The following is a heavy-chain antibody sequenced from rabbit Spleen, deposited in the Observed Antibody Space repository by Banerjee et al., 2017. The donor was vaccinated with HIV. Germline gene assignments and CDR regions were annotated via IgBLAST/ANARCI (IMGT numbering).Heavy chain of an antibody. CDR2: IDPIFGST. Sequence: QEQLVESGGGLVKPGGSLKLSCKASGFDFSSYGVSWVRQAPGKGLEWIGYIDPIFGSTYYASWVNGRFTISRHNAQNTLYLQLNSLTAADTATYFCVRDQAGYAGYGPWYFNLWGQGTLVTVS. D-gene: IGHD7-1*01. CDR1: GFDFSSYG. V-gene: IGHV1S47*01. J-gene: IGHJ4*01. CDR3: VRDQAGYAGYGPWYFNL.